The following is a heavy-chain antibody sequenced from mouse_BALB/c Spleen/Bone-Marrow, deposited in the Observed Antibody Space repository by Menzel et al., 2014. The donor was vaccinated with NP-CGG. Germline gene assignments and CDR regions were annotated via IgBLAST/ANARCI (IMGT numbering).Heavy chain of an antibody. CDR1: GFDFSRYW. CDR2: INPDSSTI. J-gene: IGHJ4*01. V-gene: IGHV4-1*02. CDR3: ARPRGNYAMDY. Sequence: EVKLLESGGGLVQPGGSLILSCAASGFDFSRYWMSWVRQAPGKGLEWIGEINPDSSTINYTPSLKDKFIISRDNAKNTLYLQMSKVRSEDTALYYCARPRGNYAMDYWGQGTSVTVSS.